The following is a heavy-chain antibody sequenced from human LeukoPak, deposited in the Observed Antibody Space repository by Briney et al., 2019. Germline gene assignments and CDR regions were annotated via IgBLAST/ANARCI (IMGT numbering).Heavy chain of an antibody. D-gene: IGHD5-12*01. V-gene: IGHV4-59*01. CDR1: GGSISNDY. CDR3: AGGYDWGATEY. J-gene: IGHJ4*02. CDR2: IYYTGST. Sequence: PSETLSLTCTVSGGSISNDYWSWIRQPPGKGLECIGYIYYTGSTNYNPSLKSRVTISVDTSKNQFSLKLTSVTAADTAVYYCAGGYDWGATEYWGQGTLVTVSS.